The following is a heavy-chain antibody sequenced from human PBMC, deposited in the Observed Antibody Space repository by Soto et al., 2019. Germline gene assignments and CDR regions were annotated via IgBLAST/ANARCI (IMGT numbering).Heavy chain of an antibody. Sequence: ASVKVSCKASGGTFSSYAISWVRQAPGQGLEWMGGIIPIFGTANYAQKFQGRVTITADESTSTAYMELSSLRSEDTAVYYCARDNGDYEYYFDYWGQGTLVNVSS. CDR2: IIPIFGTA. CDR3: ARDNGDYEYYFDY. CDR1: GGTFSSYA. D-gene: IGHD4-17*01. J-gene: IGHJ4*02. V-gene: IGHV1-69*13.